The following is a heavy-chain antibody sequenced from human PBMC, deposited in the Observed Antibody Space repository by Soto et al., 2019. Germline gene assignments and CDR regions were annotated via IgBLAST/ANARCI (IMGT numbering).Heavy chain of an antibody. CDR2: IKSEPYGGTT. D-gene: IGHD6-13*01. V-gene: IGHV3-15*01. CDR3: TTGQQPHYEW. J-gene: IGHJ4*01. Sequence: GGSLRLSCVASGLTFSKVWMTWVRPAPGKGLEWVGRIKSEPYGGTTDYAAPVTGSFTISRDDSKNTLYLQMNSLKTQDTAVYYCTTGQQPHYEWWGLGTLVTVSS. CDR1: GLTFSKVW.